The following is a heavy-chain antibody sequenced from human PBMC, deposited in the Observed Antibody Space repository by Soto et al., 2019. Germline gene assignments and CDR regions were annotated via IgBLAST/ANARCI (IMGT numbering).Heavy chain of an antibody. CDR2: ITYDGSFQ. D-gene: IGHD1-7*01. CDR3: AKDRVGGTFYTPLAF. CDR1: GFNFDNYG. V-gene: IGHV3-30*18. J-gene: IGHJ4*02. Sequence: GGSLRLSCQASGFNFDNYGMHWVRQAPGKGLEWVAVITYDGSFQYYADSVKGRFTISKDNSKNTLSLHLNTLKPEDTAVYHCAKDRVGGTFYTPLAFWGQGTLVTVSS.